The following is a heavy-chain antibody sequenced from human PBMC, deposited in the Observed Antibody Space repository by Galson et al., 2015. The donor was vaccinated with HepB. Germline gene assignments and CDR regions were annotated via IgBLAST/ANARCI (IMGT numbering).Heavy chain of an antibody. D-gene: IGHD2-15*01. Sequence: SLRLSCAASGFTFSSYAMHWVRQAPGKGLEWVAVISYDGSNKYYADSVKGRFTISRDNSKNTLYLQMNSLRAEDTAVYYCARAAREATRPGTPFNWGQGTLVTVSS. CDR2: ISYDGSNK. CDR3: ARAAREATRPGTPFN. J-gene: IGHJ4*02. V-gene: IGHV3-30*04. CDR1: GFTFSSYA.